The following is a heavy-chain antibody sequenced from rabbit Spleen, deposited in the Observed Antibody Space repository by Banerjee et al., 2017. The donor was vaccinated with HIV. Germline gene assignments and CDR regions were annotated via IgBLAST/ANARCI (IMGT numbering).Heavy chain of an antibody. CDR3: VRVVGYDDDSEERYFNL. D-gene: IGHD2-1*01. V-gene: IGHV1S47*01. CDR2: IDPIFGRT. J-gene: IGHJ4*01. Sequence: QEQLVESGGGLVQPGGSLKLSCKASGFDFSFYGVSWVRQATGKGLEWIGYIDPIFGRTYYASLVNGRFTISSHNAQNTQYLQLNSLTVADTATYFCVRVVGYDDDSEERYFNLWGPGTLVTV. CDR1: GFDFSFYG.